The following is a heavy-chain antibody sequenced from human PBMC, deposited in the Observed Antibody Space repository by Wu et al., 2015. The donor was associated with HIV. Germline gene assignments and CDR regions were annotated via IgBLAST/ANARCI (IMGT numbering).Heavy chain of an antibody. V-gene: IGHV1-2*02. CDR3: ARDAPPITTEFDQ. Sequence: QVQLVQSGAEMKKPGASVKVSCKASGYTFTAFYIHWLRQAPGQGPEWMGWINPINGATIYAETFEGRVALTRDTSTNTVYMELSSLKSYDTAVYYCARDAPPITTEFDQWGQGTLVSVSS. CDR1: GYTFTAFY. CDR2: INPINGAT. D-gene: IGHD3-22*01. J-gene: IGHJ4*02.